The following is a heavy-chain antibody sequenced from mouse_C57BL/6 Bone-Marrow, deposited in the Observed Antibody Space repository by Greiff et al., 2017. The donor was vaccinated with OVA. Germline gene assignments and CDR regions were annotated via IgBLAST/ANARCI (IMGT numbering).Heavy chain of an antibody. Sequence: EVQRVESGGGLVKPGGSLKLSCAASGFTFSDYGMHWVRQAPEKGLEWVAYISSGSSTIYYADTVKGRFTISRDNAKNTLFLQMTSLRSEDTAMYYCAKGSNYVDYFDYWGQGTTLTVSS. V-gene: IGHV5-17*01. D-gene: IGHD2-5*01. CDR2: ISSGSSTI. CDR3: AKGSNYVDYFDY. CDR1: GFTFSDYG. J-gene: IGHJ2*01.